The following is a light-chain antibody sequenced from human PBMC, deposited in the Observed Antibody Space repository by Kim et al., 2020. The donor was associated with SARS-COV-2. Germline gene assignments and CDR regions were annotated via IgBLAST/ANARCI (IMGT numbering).Light chain of an antibody. J-gene: IGLJ2*01. CDR1: SSNIGTNT. CDR3: AAWDDSLNGVV. Sequence: ELTQPPSASGTPGQRVTISCSGSSSNIGTNTVNWYQQLPGTAPKLLIYSNNQRPSGVPDRFSGSKSGTSASLAISGLQSEDEADYYCAAWDDSLNGVVFGGGTQLTVL. V-gene: IGLV1-44*01. CDR2: SNN.